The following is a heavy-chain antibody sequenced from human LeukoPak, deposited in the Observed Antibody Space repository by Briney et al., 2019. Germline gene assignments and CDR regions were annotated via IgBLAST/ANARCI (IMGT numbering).Heavy chain of an antibody. D-gene: IGHD3-22*01. CDR3: AKDTMIVVVKRGAFDI. CDR1: GFTFSDYA. CDR2: ISGSGSST. J-gene: IGHJ3*02. Sequence: GGSLRLSCAVSGFTFSDYAMTWVRQAPGKGLEWVSGISGSGSSTYYADSVKGRFTISRDNSKNTLYLQMNSLRAEDTAVYYCAKDTMIVVVKRGAFDIWGQGTMVTVSS. V-gene: IGHV3-23*01.